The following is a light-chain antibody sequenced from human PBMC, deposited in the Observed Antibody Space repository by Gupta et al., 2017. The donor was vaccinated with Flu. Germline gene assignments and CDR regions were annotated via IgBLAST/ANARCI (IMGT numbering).Light chain of an antibody. Sequence: QSVLTQPPSVSAAPGQKVTISCSGSSFNVGNNYVSWYQHLPGTAPKLLIYENNKRPSGIPDRFSGSKSGTSATLAINGLQTGDEADYFCATWDSRLRAVGFGGGTKLTVL. V-gene: IGLV1-51*02. J-gene: IGLJ3*02. CDR1: SFNVGNNY. CDR2: ENN. CDR3: ATWDSRLRAVG.